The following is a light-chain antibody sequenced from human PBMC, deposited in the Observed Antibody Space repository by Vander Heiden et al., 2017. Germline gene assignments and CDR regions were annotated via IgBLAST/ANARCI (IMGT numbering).Light chain of an antibody. CDR1: QGIRND. J-gene: IGKJ1*01. Sequence: DLQMTQSPSSLSASVGDRVTITCRASQGIRNDLGWYQQKPGKAPKRLIYAASRLQSGVTSGFSGSGSGTEFTLIISRLQPEDFANYCWRQHNSYPWTFGQGTKVEIK. CDR3: RQHNSYPWT. V-gene: IGKV1-17*01. CDR2: AAS.